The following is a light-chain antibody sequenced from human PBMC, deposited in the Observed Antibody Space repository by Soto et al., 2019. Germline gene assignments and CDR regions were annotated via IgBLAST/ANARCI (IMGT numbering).Light chain of an antibody. CDR1: QSISSY. Sequence: DIQMTQSPSSLSASVGDRVTITCRASQSISSYLNWYQQKPGKAPKLLIYAASSLQSGVPSRFSGSGSGTDFTLTISSLQHEDFETYYCQQSYSTPSTFGPGTKVDIK. CDR3: QQSYSTPST. CDR2: AAS. J-gene: IGKJ3*01. V-gene: IGKV1-39*01.